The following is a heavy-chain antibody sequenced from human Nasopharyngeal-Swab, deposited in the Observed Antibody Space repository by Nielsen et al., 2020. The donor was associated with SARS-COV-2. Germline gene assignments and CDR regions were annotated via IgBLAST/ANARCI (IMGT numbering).Heavy chain of an antibody. Sequence: GESLKISCAASGFTFENYAMAWVRQAPGKGLEWVSSISGSGRASYYAESVQGRLTISRDNSKNTLYLEIRSLRGDDTALYYYAKATYRFCFDSWGQGTLVTVSS. CDR2: ISGSGRAS. CDR3: AKATYRFCFDS. D-gene: IGHD4-11*01. CDR1: GFTFENYA. V-gene: IGHV3-23*01. J-gene: IGHJ5*01.